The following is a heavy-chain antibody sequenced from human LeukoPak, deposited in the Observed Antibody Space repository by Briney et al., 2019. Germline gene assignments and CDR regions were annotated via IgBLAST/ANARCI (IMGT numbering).Heavy chain of an antibody. D-gene: IGHD3-10*01. CDR2: IYYSGST. CDR1: GGSISSYY. V-gene: IGHV4-59*01. Sequence: KTSETLSLTCTVSGGSISSYYWSWIRQPPGKGLEWIGYIYYSGSTNYNPSLKSRVTISVDTSKNQFSLKLSSVTAADTAVYYCARAAGVPFDYWGQGTLVTVSS. CDR3: ARAAGVPFDY. J-gene: IGHJ4*02.